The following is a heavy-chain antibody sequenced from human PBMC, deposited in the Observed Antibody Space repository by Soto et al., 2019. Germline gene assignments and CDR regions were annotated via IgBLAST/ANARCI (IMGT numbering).Heavy chain of an antibody. D-gene: IGHD3-22*01. Sequence: HPGGSLRLSCAASGFTFSSYSMNWVRQAPGKGLEWVSYISSSTIYYADSVKGRFTISRDNAKNSLYLQMNSLRAEDTAVYYCAREGDSSGWYNWFDPWGQGTLVTVSS. CDR1: GFTFSSYS. V-gene: IGHV3-48*01. J-gene: IGHJ5*02. CDR3: AREGDSSGWYNWFDP. CDR2: ISSSTI.